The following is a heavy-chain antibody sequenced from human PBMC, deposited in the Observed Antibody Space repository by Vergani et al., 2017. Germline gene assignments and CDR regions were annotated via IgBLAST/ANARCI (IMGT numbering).Heavy chain of an antibody. CDR1: GGTFSSYT. D-gene: IGHD6-19*01. V-gene: IGHV1-69*02. CDR3: ARGLLAAVAGYYYYGMDV. CDR2: IIPILGIA. Sequence: QVQLVQSGAEVKKPGSSVKVSCKASGGTFSSYTISWVRQAPGQGLEWMGRIIPILGIANYAHKFQGRVTITEDKSTSTAYMELSSLRSEDTAVYYCARGLLAAVAGYYYYGMDVWGQGTTVTVSS. J-gene: IGHJ6*02.